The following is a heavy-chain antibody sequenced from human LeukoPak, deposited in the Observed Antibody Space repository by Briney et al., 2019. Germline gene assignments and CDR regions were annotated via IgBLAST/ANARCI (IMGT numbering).Heavy chain of an antibody. CDR2: MNPNSGST. D-gene: IGHD5-12*01. Sequence: ASVKVSCKASGYTFTSYDINWVRQATGQGLEWMGWMNPNSGSTGYAQKFQGRVTMTRNTSISTAYMELSSLRSEDTAVYYCARNRRGWLRFDPWGQGTLVTVSS. CDR3: ARNRRGWLRFDP. CDR1: GYTFTSYD. V-gene: IGHV1-8*01. J-gene: IGHJ5*02.